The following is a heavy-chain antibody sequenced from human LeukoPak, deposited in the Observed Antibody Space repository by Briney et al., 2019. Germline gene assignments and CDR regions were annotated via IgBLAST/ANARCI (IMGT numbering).Heavy chain of an antibody. CDR3: ARGPPPYCSGDSCYSFLYFPH. CDR2: MNPNSGNT. Sequence: GASVTVSFKSSVYPFSNYDINWVGQATGQGGEWMGWMNPNSGNTGCAQKFQGSVTMPRDTPISTAYMELSTLRSEDTAVYYCARGPPPYCSGDSCYSFLYFPHWGQGTLVTVSS. CDR1: VYPFSNYD. J-gene: IGHJ1*01. V-gene: IGHV1-8*01. D-gene: IGHD2-15*01.